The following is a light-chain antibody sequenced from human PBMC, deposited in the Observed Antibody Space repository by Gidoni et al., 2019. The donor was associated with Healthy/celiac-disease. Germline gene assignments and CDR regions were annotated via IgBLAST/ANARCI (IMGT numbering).Light chain of an antibody. CDR2: DAS. V-gene: IGKV3-11*01. CDR3: QQRSNWPPEVT. Sequence: PGERATLSCRASQSVSSYLAWYQQKPGQAPRLLIYDASNRATGIPARFSGSGSGTDFTLTISSLEPEVFAVYYCQQRSNWPPEVTFGGGTKVEIK. J-gene: IGKJ4*01. CDR1: QSVSSY.